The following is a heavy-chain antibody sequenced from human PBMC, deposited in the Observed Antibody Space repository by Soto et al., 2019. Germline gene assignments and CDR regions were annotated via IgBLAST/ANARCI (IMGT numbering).Heavy chain of an antibody. D-gene: IGHD4-17*01. J-gene: IGHJ4*02. Sequence: HGGSLRLSCAASGFTFSSYTINWVRQAPGKGLEWVSSISSSSSYIYYADSVKGRFTISRDNAKNSLYRQMNSLRAEDTAVYYCARDDPVKLFDYWGQGTLVTVSS. CDR3: ARDDPVKLFDY. V-gene: IGHV3-21*01. CDR1: GFTFSSYT. CDR2: ISSSSSYI.